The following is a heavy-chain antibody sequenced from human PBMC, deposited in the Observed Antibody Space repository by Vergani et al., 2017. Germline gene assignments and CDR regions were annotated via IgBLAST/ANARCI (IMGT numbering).Heavy chain of an antibody. CDR1: GYTFTGYY. CDR2: INPNSGGI. V-gene: IGHV1-2*02. J-gene: IGHJ6*02. CDR3: ARTNYYGSGSYSHYYGMDV. Sequence: QVQLVQSGAEVKKPGASVKVSCKASGYTFTGYYMHWVRQAPGQGLEWMGWINPNSGGINYAQKFQGRVTMTRDTSISTAYMELSRLRSDDTAVYYCARTNYYGSGSYSHYYGMDVWGQGP. D-gene: IGHD3-10*01.